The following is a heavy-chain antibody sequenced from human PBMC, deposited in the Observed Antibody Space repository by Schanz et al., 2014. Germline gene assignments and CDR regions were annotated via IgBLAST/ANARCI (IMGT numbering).Heavy chain of an antibody. CDR1: GYTFTTYA. D-gene: IGHD5-12*01. CDR3: ASARDGSTGYEAADY. Sequence: QVQLVQSGSELKKPGASVNISCKASGYTFTTYALNWVRQAPGQGLEWMGWINSNTGNPTYAPAFTGRFVFSLDTADSTNSLHIIGLHAGANAASFYASARDGSTGYEAADYWGQGTRVTVSS. V-gene: IGHV7-4-1*02. J-gene: IGHJ4*02. CDR2: INSNTGNP.